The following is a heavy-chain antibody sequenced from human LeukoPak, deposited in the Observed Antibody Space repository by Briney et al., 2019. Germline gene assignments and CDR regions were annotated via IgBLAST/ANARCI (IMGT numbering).Heavy chain of an antibody. J-gene: IGHJ4*02. D-gene: IGHD3-10*01. CDR1: GFTVSSNY. V-gene: IGHV3-66*01. CDR2: IGSDGST. Sequence: GGSLKLSCAASGFTVSSNYMSWVRQAPGKGLEWVTVIGSDGSTYYAESVKGRFTISRDNSKNTLFLQMNSLRAEDTAVCYCESSLWDFDCWGQGAPVTVSS. CDR3: ESSLWDFDC.